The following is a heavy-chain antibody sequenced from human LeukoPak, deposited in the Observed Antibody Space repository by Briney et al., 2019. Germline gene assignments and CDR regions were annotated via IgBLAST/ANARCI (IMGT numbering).Heavy chain of an antibody. D-gene: IGHD3-10*01. Sequence: GGSLRLSCAASGFTFSSYSMNWVRHAPGKGLEWVSSISSSSSYIYYADSVKGRFTISRDNAKNTLYLQMNSLRAEDTAVYYCARHDPLGSYYNDFDYWGQGTLVTVS. CDR3: ARHDPLGSYYNDFDY. V-gene: IGHV3-21*04. CDR1: GFTFSSYS. J-gene: IGHJ4*02. CDR2: ISSSSSYI.